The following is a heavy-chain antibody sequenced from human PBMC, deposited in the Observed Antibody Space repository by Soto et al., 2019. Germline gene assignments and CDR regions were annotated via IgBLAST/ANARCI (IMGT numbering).Heavy chain of an antibody. D-gene: IGHD3-10*01. CDR3: ARKSGPMDV. V-gene: IGHV4-34*01. Sequence: QVQLQQWGAGLLKPSETLSLTCAVYGGSFNDYYWSWIRQPPGKGLEWIGEINHSGSTNYNPSLKRRVTISVDTSKNQFSLKLNSVTAADTAVYYCARKSGPMDVWGKGTTVTVSS. CDR2: INHSGST. CDR1: GGSFNDYY. J-gene: IGHJ6*03.